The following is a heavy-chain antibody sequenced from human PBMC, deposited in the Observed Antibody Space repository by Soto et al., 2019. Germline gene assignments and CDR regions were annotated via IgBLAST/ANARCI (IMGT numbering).Heavy chain of an antibody. CDR1: GYTFTSYY. V-gene: IGHV1-46*01. D-gene: IGHD3-3*01. CDR2: INPSGGSS. Sequence: ASVKVSCKASGYTFTSYYMHWVRQAPGQGLEWMGIINPSGGSSSYVQKFQGRVTMTRDTSTSTVYLELSSLRSEDTAVYYCTREPVGKKKYYDFWSGSLSDYYYYGMDVWGQGTTVTVS. J-gene: IGHJ6*02. CDR3: TREPVGKKKYYDFWSGSLSDYYYYGMDV.